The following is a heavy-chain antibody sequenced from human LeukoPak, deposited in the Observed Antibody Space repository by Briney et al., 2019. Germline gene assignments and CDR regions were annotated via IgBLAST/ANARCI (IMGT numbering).Heavy chain of an antibody. CDR3: ARSGEIMKSYAFDI. CDR1: GGSINSSNW. CDR2: IYHSGST. J-gene: IGHJ3*02. V-gene: IGHV4-4*02. Sequence: SETLSLTCAVPGGSINSSNWWSWVRQPPGKGLEWIGEIYHSGSTNYNPSLKSRVTISVDKSKNQFSLKLSSVTAADTAVYYCARSGEIMKSYAFDIWGQGTMVTVSS. D-gene: IGHD3-16*01.